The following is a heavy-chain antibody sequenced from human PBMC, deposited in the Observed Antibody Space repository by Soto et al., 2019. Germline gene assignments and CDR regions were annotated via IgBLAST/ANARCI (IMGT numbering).Heavy chain of an antibody. J-gene: IGHJ4*03. V-gene: IGHV3-48*01. CDR3: ARSRCGVLPQDYFDL. D-gene: IGHD1-26*01. CDR1: GFSFNSYS. CDR2: ISSGSMTI. Sequence: PGGSLRLSCAASGFSFNSYSMNWVRQAPGKGLEWVSYISSGSMTIYYAGSVKGRFTISREKPKNSLFLQMNSLRAEDTAVYYCARSRCGVLPQDYFDLWGQGTLVTGSS.